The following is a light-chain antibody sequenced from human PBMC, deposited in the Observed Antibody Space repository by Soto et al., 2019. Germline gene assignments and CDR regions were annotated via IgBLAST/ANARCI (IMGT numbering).Light chain of an antibody. CDR1: QSVSGW. J-gene: IGKJ1*01. V-gene: IGKV1-5*01. Sequence: DIQMTQSPSTLSASVGDTVTVTCRASQSVSGWLAWYQQKPGEAPKLLIYDASALPRGVPSRFSGSGSGTKFTLTIASLXXXXXXTYYCQQYETFSGTFGPGXKVEI. CDR2: DAS. CDR3: QQYETFSGT.